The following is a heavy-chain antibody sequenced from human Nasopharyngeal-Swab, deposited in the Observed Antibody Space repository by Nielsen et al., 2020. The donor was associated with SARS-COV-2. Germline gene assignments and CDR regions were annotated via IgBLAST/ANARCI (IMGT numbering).Heavy chain of an antibody. D-gene: IGHD6-19*01. V-gene: IGHV3-43*01. J-gene: IGHJ4*02. CDR3: AKASISSGWD. CDR1: GFTFEDYT. Sequence: GESLKISCAASGFTFEDYTMHWVRQAPGKGLEWVSLISWDGGSTYYADSVKGRFTISRDNSKNSLYLQMNSLRTEDTALYYCAKASISSGWDWCQGTLVTVSS. CDR2: ISWDGGST.